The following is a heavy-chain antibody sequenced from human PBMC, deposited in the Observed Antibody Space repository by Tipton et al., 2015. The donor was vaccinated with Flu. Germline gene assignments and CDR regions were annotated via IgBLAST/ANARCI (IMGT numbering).Heavy chain of an antibody. D-gene: IGHD3-10*01. CDR1: GGSVSNYY. CDR3: ARDSFGGGGILGDV. V-gene: IGHV4-59*02. CDR2: IYYNGRT. Sequence: TLSLTCTVSGGSVSNYYWSWIRQPPGKGLEWIGYIYYNGRTNYNPSLKSRVTILVDTSKNQFSLQLRSVTAADTAVYYCARDSFGGGGILGDVWGQGTTVTVSS. J-gene: IGHJ6*02.